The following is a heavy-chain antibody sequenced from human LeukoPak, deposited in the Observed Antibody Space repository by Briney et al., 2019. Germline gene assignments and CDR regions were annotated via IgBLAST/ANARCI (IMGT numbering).Heavy chain of an antibody. Sequence: XXSXXCXVSGGSISSYYWGWIRQPPGEGLEWIGSIYYSGSTYYNSSLQSRVTISVDTSNNKFSLKLSSVTAADTAVYYCTRATGAXXIDYWGQGTLVTVSS. CDR3: TRATGAXXIDY. CDR2: IYYSGST. V-gene: IGHV4-39*07. J-gene: IGHJ4*02. CDR1: GGSISSYY. D-gene: IGHD1-1*01.